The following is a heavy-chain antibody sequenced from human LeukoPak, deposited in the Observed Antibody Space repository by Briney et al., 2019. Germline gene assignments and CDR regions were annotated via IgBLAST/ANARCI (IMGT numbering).Heavy chain of an antibody. V-gene: IGHV3-23*01. CDR1: EFDFSSHA. Sequence: PGGSLRLSCAASEFDFSSHAMTWVRQAPGKGLEWVSAISISGSKTYYADSVKGRFTISRDNSKNTLYLQMNSLRTGDTAVYYCANEIRPNNYWGQGTQVIVSS. D-gene: IGHD2-8*01. CDR3: ANEIRPNNY. CDR2: ISISGSKT. J-gene: IGHJ4*02.